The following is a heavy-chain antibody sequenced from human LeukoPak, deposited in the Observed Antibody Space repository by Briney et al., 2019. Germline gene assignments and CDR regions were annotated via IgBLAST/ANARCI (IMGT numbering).Heavy chain of an antibody. Sequence: GSLRLSCAASGFTFDDYGMSWVRQAPGKGLEWVSGISWNGGSTGYADSVKGRFIISRDSAKNSLYLQMNSLRAEDTALYYCARDRGWYVAGPDYWGQGTLVTVSS. CDR2: ISWNGGST. V-gene: IGHV3-20*04. CDR1: GFTFDDYG. J-gene: IGHJ4*02. D-gene: IGHD6-19*01. CDR3: ARDRGWYVAGPDY.